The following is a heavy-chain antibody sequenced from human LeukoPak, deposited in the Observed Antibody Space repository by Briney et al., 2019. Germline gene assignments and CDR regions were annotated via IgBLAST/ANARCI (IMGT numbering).Heavy chain of an antibody. CDR3: ARPSNDYYDSSGYYDY. D-gene: IGHD3-22*01. CDR1: GYSFTSYW. CDR2: IDPGDSDT. J-gene: IGHJ4*02. Sequence: GESLKISCKGSGYSFTSYWIGWVRQMPGKGLEGRGIIDPGDSDTRYRPSCQGQVTISADKSISTAYLQWSSLKASDTAMYYCARPSNDYYDSSGYYDYWGQGTLVTVSS. V-gene: IGHV5-51*01.